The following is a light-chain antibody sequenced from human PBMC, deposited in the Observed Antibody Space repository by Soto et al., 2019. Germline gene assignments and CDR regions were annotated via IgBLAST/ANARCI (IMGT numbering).Light chain of an antibody. Sequence: SYELTQPPSVSVAPGKTARITCGGNNTGSKSVHWYQQKPGQAPVLVIYYDSDRPSGIPERFSGSNSGNTATLTISRVEAGDEADYYCQVWDSSRDHVVFGGGTKLTVL. CDR1: NTGSKS. J-gene: IGLJ2*01. V-gene: IGLV3-21*04. CDR2: YDS. CDR3: QVWDSSRDHVV.